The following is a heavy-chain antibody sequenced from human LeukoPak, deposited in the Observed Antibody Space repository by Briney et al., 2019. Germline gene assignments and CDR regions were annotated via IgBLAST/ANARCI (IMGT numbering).Heavy chain of an antibody. Sequence: GGPLRLSCAASGFTFSSYAMSWLRQAPGKGLEWVSAISGSGGSTYYADSVKGRFTISRDNSKNTLYLQMNSLRAEDTAVYYCAKVAGGGDAFDIWGQGTMVTVSS. J-gene: IGHJ3*02. CDR3: AKVAGGGDAFDI. V-gene: IGHV3-23*01. CDR2: ISGSGGST. CDR1: GFTFSSYA.